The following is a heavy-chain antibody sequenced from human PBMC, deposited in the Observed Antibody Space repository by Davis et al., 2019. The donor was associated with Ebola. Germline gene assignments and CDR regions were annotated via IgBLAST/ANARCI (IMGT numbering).Heavy chain of an antibody. J-gene: IGHJ5*02. CDR2: IYYSGST. V-gene: IGHV4-31*03. D-gene: IGHD6-19*01. CDR1: GGSISSGNYY. Sequence: MPSETLSLTCTVSGGSISSGNYYWSWIRQHPGKGLEWIGYIYYSGSTDYNPSLKSRVTISVDTSKNQFSLKLSSVTAADTAVYYCARGRPESSGWYYNWFDPWGQGTLVTVSS. CDR3: ARGRPESSGWYYNWFDP.